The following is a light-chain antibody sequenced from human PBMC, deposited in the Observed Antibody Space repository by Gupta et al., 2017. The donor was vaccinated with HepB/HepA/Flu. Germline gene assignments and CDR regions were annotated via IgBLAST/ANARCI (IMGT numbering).Light chain of an antibody. CDR3: LFVDSDARVV. J-gene: IGLJ2*01. Sequence: AVVPQEPSLTVSPGGTVTLTCGSSTGSVSSGHYPHWFQQKPGQAPRTLIYDTSNRPSGTPARFSGSVRGGTAALTLSGARPEEEADYYCLFVDSDARVVFGGGTKLTVL. V-gene: IGLV7-46*01. CDR1: TGSVSSGHY. CDR2: DTS.